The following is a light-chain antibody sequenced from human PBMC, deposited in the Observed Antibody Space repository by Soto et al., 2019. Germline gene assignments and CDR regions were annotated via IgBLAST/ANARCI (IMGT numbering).Light chain of an antibody. Sequence: EIVLTQSPCTLSLSPGERATLSCRASQSVSSSYLVWHQQKPGQAPRLLIYAASRRATGIPDRFSGSGSGTEFTLTISSLQSEDFAVYYCQQYNNWPPVTFGQGTKVDIK. CDR2: AAS. V-gene: IGKV3-20*01. J-gene: IGKJ1*01. CDR1: QSVSSSY. CDR3: QQYNNWPPVT.